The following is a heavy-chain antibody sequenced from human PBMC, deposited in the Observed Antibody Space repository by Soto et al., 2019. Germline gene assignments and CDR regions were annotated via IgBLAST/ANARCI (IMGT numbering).Heavy chain of an antibody. J-gene: IGHJ4*02. D-gene: IGHD4-17*01. Sequence: QVQLVESGGGVVQPGRSLRLSCAASGFTFSSYAMHWVRQAPGKGLEWVAVISYDGSNKYYAASVKGRFTISRDNSKNTLYLQMNSLRAEDTAVYYCARRGTTATLDYWGQGTLVTVSS. CDR3: ARRGTTATLDY. V-gene: IGHV3-30-3*01. CDR1: GFTFSSYA. CDR2: ISYDGSNK.